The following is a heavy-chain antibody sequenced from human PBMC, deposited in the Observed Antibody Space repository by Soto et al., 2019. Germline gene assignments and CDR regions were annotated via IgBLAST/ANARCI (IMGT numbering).Heavy chain of an antibody. CDR3: ARYVYYGDYFDY. J-gene: IGHJ4*02. V-gene: IGHV1-2*04. CDR2: INPNTGAT. Sequence: ASVKVSCKSSGYTFTAYQIHWVRQVPGQGLEWMGWINPNTGATNYAQKFQGWVTMTRVTSISTAYMGLSSLKSDDTAVYYCARYVYYGDYFDYWGQGNLVTVSA. D-gene: IGHD4-17*01. CDR1: GYTFTAYQ.